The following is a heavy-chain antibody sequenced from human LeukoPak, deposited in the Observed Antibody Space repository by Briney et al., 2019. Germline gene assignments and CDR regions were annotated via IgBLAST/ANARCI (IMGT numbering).Heavy chain of an antibody. CDR3: ARGRDGYNWADY. V-gene: IGHV1-69*13. J-gene: IGHJ4*02. Sequence: GASVKVSCKASGGTFSSYAISWVRQAPGQGLEWMGGIIPIFGTANYAQKFQGRVTITAYESTSTAYMELSSLRSEDTAVYYCARGRDGYNWADYWGQGTLVTVSS. CDR1: GGTFSSYA. D-gene: IGHD5-24*01. CDR2: IIPIFGTA.